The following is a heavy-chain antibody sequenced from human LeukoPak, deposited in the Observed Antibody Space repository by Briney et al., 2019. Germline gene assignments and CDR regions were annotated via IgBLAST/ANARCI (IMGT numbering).Heavy chain of an antibody. CDR3: ARGRGSTSRY. D-gene: IGHD5-12*01. Sequence: GASVKDSCKASGYTFTSYGITWVRQAPGQGLEWMGWISTYNGNTNYAQNLQGRVTMTTDTSTSTAYMDLRSLRSDDTAVYYCARGRGSTSRYWGQGTLVTVSS. V-gene: IGHV1-18*01. CDR1: GYTFTSYG. CDR2: ISTYNGNT. J-gene: IGHJ4*02.